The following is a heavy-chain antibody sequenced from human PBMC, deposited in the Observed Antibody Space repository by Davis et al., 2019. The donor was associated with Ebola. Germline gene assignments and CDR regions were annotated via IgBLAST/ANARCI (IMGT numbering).Heavy chain of an antibody. CDR1: GGSFSGYY. Sequence: SETLSLTCAVYGGSFSGYYWSWIRQPPGKGLEWIGEINHSGSTNYNPSLKSRVTISVDTSKNQFSLKLSSVTAEDTAVYYCARDAVGATTDYWGQGTLVTVSS. V-gene: IGHV4-34*01. J-gene: IGHJ4*02. CDR2: INHSGST. D-gene: IGHD1-26*01. CDR3: ARDAVGATTDY.